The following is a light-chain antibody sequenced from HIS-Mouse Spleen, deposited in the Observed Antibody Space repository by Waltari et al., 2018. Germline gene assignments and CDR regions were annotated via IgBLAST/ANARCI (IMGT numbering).Light chain of an antibody. CDR1: SRDVGSYNL. Sequence: QSALTQPASVSGSPGQSITISCTGTSRDVGSYNLLSWYQQHPGKAPKLMIYEGSKRPSGVSNRFSGSKSGNTASLTISGLQAEDEADYYCCSYAGSSTLVFGGGTKLTVL. J-gene: IGLJ3*02. V-gene: IGLV2-23*01. CDR2: EGS. CDR3: CSYAGSSTLV.